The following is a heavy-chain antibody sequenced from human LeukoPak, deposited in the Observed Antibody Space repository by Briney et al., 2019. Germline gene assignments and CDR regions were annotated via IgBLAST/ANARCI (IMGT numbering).Heavy chain of an antibody. D-gene: IGHD3-22*01. CDR2: ISTSGGST. V-gene: IGHV3-23*01. J-gene: IGHJ4*02. CDR3: AIMHRYYDGSGYWVQ. Sequence: GGSLRLSCAASGLTVSSNYMSWVRQAPGKGLEWVSGISTSGGSTSYADSVKGRFTISRDNPRNTLYMQMNSPRAEDTAVYYCAIMHRYYDGSGYWVQWGQGTLVTVSS. CDR1: GLTVSSNY.